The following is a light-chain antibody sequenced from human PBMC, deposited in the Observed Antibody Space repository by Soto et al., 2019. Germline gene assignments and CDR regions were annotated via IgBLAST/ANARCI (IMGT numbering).Light chain of an antibody. Sequence: DIQMTQSPSSLSASVGDRVSFTCQASHGIDNHLNWYQQKPGKAPKLLIYSASTLDRGVPSRFSATGSGTHFTFTISSLQPDDLATYYCQQYDDFPLTFGGGTNVAI. CDR3: QQYDDFPLT. CDR2: SAS. J-gene: IGKJ4*01. V-gene: IGKV1-33*01. CDR1: HGIDNH.